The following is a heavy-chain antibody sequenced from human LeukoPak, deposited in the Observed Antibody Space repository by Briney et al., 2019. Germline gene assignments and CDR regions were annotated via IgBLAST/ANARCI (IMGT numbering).Heavy chain of an antibody. CDR3: ARDASGRDGYSLPWYHFDY. CDR1: GYTFTGYY. CDR2: INPYSGGT. D-gene: IGHD5-24*01. Sequence: ASVTVSFTASGYTFTGYYKHWVRQAPGQGREGMGWINPYSGGTNYAQKFQGMVTMTRETSISTAYMELSRLRSDDTAVYYCARDASGRDGYSLPWYHFDYWGQGTLVTVSS. J-gene: IGHJ4*02. V-gene: IGHV1-2*02.